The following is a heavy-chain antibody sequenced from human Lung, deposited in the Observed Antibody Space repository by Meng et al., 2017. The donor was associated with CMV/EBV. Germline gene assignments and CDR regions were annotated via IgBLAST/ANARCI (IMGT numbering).Heavy chain of an antibody. J-gene: IGHJ5*02. CDR1: GFPFRSYA. CDR2: ISGSVGNT. Sequence: GGSLRLXCAASGFPFRSYAMSWVRQAPGKGLEWVSSISGSVGNTYYADSVKGRFTISRDNSGDTLYMQMSSLRAEDTAVYYCAREEAMVGYYTNWFDAWGQGDXVXVSS. V-gene: IGHV3-23*01. D-gene: IGHD5-18*01. CDR3: AREEAMVGYYTNWFDA.